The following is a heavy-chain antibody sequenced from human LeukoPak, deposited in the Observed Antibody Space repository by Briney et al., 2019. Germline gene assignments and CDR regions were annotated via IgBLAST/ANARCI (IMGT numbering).Heavy chain of an antibody. CDR2: IKQDGSEK. CDR1: GFTFSSYW. Sequence: GGSLRLSCAASGFTFSSYWMSWARQAPGKGLEWVTNIKQDGSEKYYVDSVKGRFTISRDNAKNSLYLQMNSLRAEDTAVYYCATIPVGWTYYFDYWGQGTLVTVSS. D-gene: IGHD2-8*02. CDR3: ATIPVGWTYYFDY. V-gene: IGHV3-7*01. J-gene: IGHJ4*02.